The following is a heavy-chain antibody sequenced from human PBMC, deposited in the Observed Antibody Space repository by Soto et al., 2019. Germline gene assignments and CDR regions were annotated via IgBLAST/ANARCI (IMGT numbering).Heavy chain of an antibody. CDR1: GGSITTGGYC. CDR2: SYYSGST. CDR3: ARDGDYFGSGSPPLLSK. Sequence: QVQLQESGPGLVKPSQTLSLTCTVSGGSITTGGYCWTWIRQHPVQGLEWMGHSYYSGSTSYNPSLKSRIIISIATSKNQFSLKLTCVTAADTSVYYCARDGDYFGSGSPPLLSKWGQGTLVTVSS. J-gene: IGHJ4*02. V-gene: IGHV4-31*03. D-gene: IGHD3-10*01.